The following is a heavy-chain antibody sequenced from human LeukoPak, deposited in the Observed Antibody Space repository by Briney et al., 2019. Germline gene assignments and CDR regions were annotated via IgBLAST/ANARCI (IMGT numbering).Heavy chain of an antibody. CDR1: GYTFTSYG. CDR3: ARDRPSSGYYRRFDY. V-gene: IGHV1-18*01. J-gene: IGHJ4*02. Sequence: GASVKVSCKASGYTFTSYGISWVRQAPGQGLEWMGWISAYNGNTNYAQKLQGRVTMTTDTSTSTAYMELRSLRSDDTAVYYCARDRPSSGYYRRFDYWGQGTLVTVSS. D-gene: IGHD3-22*01. CDR2: ISAYNGNT.